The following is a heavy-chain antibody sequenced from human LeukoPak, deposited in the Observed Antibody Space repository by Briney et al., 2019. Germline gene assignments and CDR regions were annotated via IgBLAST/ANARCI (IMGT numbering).Heavy chain of an antibody. Sequence: GGSLRLSCAASGFTFDSNSMSWVRQAPGKGLEWVANIKQDGSEKYYVDSVKGRFTISRDNAKNSLYLQMNSLRAEDTAVDYCAKNWGSLDYWGPGTLVTVSS. CDR3: AKNWGSLDY. D-gene: IGHD7-27*01. J-gene: IGHJ4*02. CDR2: IKQDGSEK. CDR1: GFTFDSNS. V-gene: IGHV3-7*01.